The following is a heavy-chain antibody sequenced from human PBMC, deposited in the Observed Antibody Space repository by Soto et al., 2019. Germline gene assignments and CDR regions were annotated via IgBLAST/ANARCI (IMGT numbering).Heavy chain of an antibody. CDR2: IIPILGIA. CDR3: ARDPRPYDDGYNSKGFDY. J-gene: IGHJ4*02. V-gene: IGHV1-69*08. CDR1: GGTFSSYT. D-gene: IGHD5-12*01. Sequence: QVQLVQSGAEVKKPGSSVKVSCKASGGTFSSYTISWVRQAPGQGLEWMGRIIPILGIANYAQKFQGRVTITADKSTSTAYMELSSLRSEDMAVYYCARDPRPYDDGYNSKGFDYWGQGTLVTVSS.